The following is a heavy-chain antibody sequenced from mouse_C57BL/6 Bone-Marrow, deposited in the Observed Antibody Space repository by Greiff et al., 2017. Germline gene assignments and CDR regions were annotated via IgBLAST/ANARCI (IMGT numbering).Heavy chain of an antibody. J-gene: IGHJ1*03. Sequence: VQLQQPGAELVKPGASVKLSCKASGYTFTSYWMHWVKQRPGQGLEWIGMIHPNSGSTNYNEKFKSKATLTVDKSSSTAYMQLSSLTSEDSAVYYCARSHYYGSSYPWYFDVWGTGPTVTVSS. CDR1: GYTFTSYW. D-gene: IGHD1-1*01. CDR2: IHPNSGST. CDR3: ARSHYYGSSYPWYFDV. V-gene: IGHV1-64*01.